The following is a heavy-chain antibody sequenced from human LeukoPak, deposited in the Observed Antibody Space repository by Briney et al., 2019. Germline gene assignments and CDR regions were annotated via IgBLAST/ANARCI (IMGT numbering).Heavy chain of an antibody. J-gene: IGHJ4*02. CDR3: ARDSGYDSLCDY. CDR1: GFKFSDHY. CDR2: IWYDGSNK. D-gene: IGHD5-12*01. V-gene: IGHV3-33*08. Sequence: GGSLRLSCAASGFKFSDHYIDWVRQAPGKGLEWVAVIWYDGSNKYYADSVKGRFTISRDNSKNTLYLQMNSLRAEDTAVYYCARDSGYDSLCDYWGQGTLVTVSS.